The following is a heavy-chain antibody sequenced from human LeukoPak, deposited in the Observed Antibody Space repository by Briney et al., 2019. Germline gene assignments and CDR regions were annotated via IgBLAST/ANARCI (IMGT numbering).Heavy chain of an antibody. CDR3: ARDQGSFSSGWPTGAFDI. Sequence: SETLSLTCTVSGGSISSGVYYWSWIRQHPGRGLEWIGYIYYSGSTYYNPSLKSRVTISVDTSKNQFSLKLSSVTAADTAVYYCARDQGSFSSGWPTGAFDIWGQGTMVTVSS. CDR1: GGSISSGVYY. V-gene: IGHV4-31*03. D-gene: IGHD6-19*01. J-gene: IGHJ3*02. CDR2: IYYSGST.